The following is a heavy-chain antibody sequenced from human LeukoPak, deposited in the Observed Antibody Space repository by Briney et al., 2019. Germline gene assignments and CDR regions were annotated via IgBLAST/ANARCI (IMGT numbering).Heavy chain of an antibody. Sequence: GESLKISCKGSGYSFTGYWIGWVRQMPGKGLEWMGIIYPGDSDTRYSPSFQGQVTISADKSISTAYLQWSSLKASDTAMYYCARPGYCSGGSCYAAMSYWGQGTLVTVSS. CDR1: GYSFTGYW. D-gene: IGHD2-15*01. CDR3: ARPGYCSGGSCYAAMSY. J-gene: IGHJ4*02. V-gene: IGHV5-51*01. CDR2: IYPGDSDT.